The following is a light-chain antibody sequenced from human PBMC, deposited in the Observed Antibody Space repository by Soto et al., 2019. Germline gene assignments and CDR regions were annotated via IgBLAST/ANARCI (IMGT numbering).Light chain of an antibody. CDR3: QQYGSSPLT. V-gene: IGKV3-20*01. J-gene: IGKJ4*01. Sequence: EIVLTQSPGALSLSPGESATLSCRASQIVNRYFFAWYQQRPGQPPRLLIFNTFARATGVPDRFSGSGSGTDFTLSISRLEPEDFAVCFCQQYGSSPLTFGGGTRVDIK. CDR1: QIVNRYF. CDR2: NTF.